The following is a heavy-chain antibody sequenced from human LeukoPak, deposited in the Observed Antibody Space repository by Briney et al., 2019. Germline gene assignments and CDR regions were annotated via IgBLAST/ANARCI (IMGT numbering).Heavy chain of an antibody. V-gene: IGHV1-8*01. CDR1: GYTFTRYD. J-gene: IGHJ4*02. D-gene: IGHD2-15*01. CDR3: ARRAGEYSHPYDY. Sequence: GASVKVSCKASGYTFTRYDVKWVRQAPGQGLEYMGWLNPDTGKTGYVQKFQDRVTMTSDNSITTAFMELTGLRSDDTAIYYCARRAGEYSHPYDYWGQGTLVTVSS. CDR2: LNPDTGKT.